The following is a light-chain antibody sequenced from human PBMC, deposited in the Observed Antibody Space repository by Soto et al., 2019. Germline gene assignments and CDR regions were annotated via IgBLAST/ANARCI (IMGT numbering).Light chain of an antibody. CDR2: EGS. J-gene: IGLJ1*01. CDR1: SSDVGSSNL. V-gene: IGLV2-23*01. Sequence: QPASVSGSPGQSITISCTGTSSDVGSSNLVSWYQQHPGKAPKLIIYEGSRRPSGVSGRFSGSKSGNTASLTISGLQAEDEADYYCCSFADSSTFYVFGTGTKVTVL. CDR3: CSFADSSTFYV.